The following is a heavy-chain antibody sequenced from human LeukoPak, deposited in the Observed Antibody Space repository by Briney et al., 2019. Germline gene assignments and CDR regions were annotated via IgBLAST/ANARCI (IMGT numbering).Heavy chain of an antibody. V-gene: IGHV3-23*01. D-gene: IGHD6-13*01. CDR2: LTGYGGA. CDR1: GLSFTNYA. CDR3: AKGAAAGKVDWFDP. Sequence: GGSLRLSCEASGLSFTNYAMMWVRQAPGKGLQWISTLTGYGGAYYADSGEGRFIISRDISKNTMLLQMYSLRAEDTAVYYCAKGAAAGKVDWFDPWGQGTLVTVSS. J-gene: IGHJ5*02.